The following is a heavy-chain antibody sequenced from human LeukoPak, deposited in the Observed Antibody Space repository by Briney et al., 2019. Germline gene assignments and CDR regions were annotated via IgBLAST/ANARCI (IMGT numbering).Heavy chain of an antibody. CDR1: GFTFSSYA. D-gene: IGHD3-3*02. Sequence: SGGSLRLSCAASGFTFSSYAMSWVRQAPGKGLEWVSTISGSGGSTYYADSVKGRFTISRDNSKNTLYLQMNSLRAEDTAVYYCAKVYHFWSGRKGGYFQHWGQGTLVTVSS. CDR2: ISGSGGST. V-gene: IGHV3-23*01. J-gene: IGHJ1*01. CDR3: AKVYHFWSGRKGGYFQH.